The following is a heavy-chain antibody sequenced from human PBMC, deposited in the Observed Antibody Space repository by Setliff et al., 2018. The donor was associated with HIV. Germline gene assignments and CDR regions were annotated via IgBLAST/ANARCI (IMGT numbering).Heavy chain of an antibody. CDR2: INSDDSII. CDR1: GFTFSRYW. Sequence: PGGSLRLSCAASGFTFSRYWMHWVRQVPGKGLVWISRINSDDSIISYADSVRGRFTISRDNSKNTLYLQMNSLRAEDTAVYYCAKDDWGQGTLVTVSS. J-gene: IGHJ4*02. V-gene: IGHV3-74*01. CDR3: AKDD.